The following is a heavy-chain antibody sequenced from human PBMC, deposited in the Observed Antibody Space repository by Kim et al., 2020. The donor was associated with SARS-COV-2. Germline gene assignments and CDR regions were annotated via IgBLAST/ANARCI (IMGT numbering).Heavy chain of an antibody. J-gene: IGHJ4*02. Sequence: YAQKFQGRVTITADKSTSTAYMELSSLRSEDTAVYYCARATGANSGYYDYWGQGTLVTVSS. D-gene: IGHD3-22*01. CDR3: ARATGANSGYYDY. V-gene: IGHV1-69*04.